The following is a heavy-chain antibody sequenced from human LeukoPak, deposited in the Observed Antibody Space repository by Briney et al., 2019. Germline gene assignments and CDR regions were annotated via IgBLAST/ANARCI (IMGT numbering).Heavy chain of an antibody. D-gene: IGHD3-3*01. CDR2: IIPIFGTA. CDR3: ARTYYDFWSGPYYYYYGMDV. CDR1: GGTFSSYA. J-gene: IGHJ6*02. V-gene: IGHV1-69*13. Sequence: ASVKVSCKASGGTFSSYAISWVRQAPGQGLEWMGGIIPIFGTANYAQKFQGRVTITADESTSTAYMELSSLRSEDTAVYYCARTYYDFWSGPYYYYYGMDVWGQGTTVTVSS.